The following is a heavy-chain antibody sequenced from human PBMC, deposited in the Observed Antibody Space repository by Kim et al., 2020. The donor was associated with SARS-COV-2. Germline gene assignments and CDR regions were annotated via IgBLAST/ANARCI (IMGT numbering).Heavy chain of an antibody. Sequence: SETLPLTCTVSGGSISSSSYYWGWIRQPPGKGLEWIGSIYYSGSTYYNPSLKSRVTISVDTSKNQFSLKLSSVTAADTAVYYCARQYCGGDCYLLPNWFDPWGQGTLVTVSS. CDR2: IYYSGST. J-gene: IGHJ5*02. CDR1: GGSISSSSYY. V-gene: IGHV4-39*01. CDR3: ARQYCGGDCYLLPNWFDP. D-gene: IGHD2-21*01.